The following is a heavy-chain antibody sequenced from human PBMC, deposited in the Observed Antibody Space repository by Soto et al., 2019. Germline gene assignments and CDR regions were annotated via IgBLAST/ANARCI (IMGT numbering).Heavy chain of an antibody. CDR3: ARDRATWGIFYNAFDI. CDR2: IWYDGSNK. Sequence: GGSLRLSCAASGFTFSSYGMHWVRQAPGKGLEWVAVIWYDGSNKYYADSVKGRFTISRDNSKNTLYLQMNSLRAEDTAVYYCARDRATWGIFYNAFDIWGQGTMVTVSS. CDR1: GFTFSSYG. D-gene: IGHD3-16*01. V-gene: IGHV3-33*01. J-gene: IGHJ3*02.